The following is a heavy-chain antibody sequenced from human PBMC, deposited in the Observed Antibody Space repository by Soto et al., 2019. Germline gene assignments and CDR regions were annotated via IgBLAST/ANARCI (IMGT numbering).Heavy chain of an antibody. V-gene: IGHV3-13*01. D-gene: IGHD1-1*01. J-gene: IGHJ4*02. CDR2: IGTAGDT. Sequence: GSLRLSCAASGFTFSSYDMHWVRQATGKGLEWVSAIGTAGDTYYPGSVKGRFTISRENAKNSLYLQMNSLRAEDTAVYYCARVASNHNWKKYYFDYWGQGTLVTVSS. CDR1: GFTFSSYD. CDR3: ARVASNHNWKKYYFDY.